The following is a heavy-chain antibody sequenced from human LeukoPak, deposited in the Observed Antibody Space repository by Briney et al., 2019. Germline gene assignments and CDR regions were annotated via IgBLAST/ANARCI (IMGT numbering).Heavy chain of an antibody. CDR3: ARLGLTYCSGGSCYPELRI. Sequence: ASVKVSCKASGGTFSSYAISWVRQAPGQGLEWMGGIIPIFGTANYAQKFQSRVTITADESTSTAYMELSSLRSEDTAVYYCARLGLTYCSGGSCYPELRIWGQGTMVTVSS. CDR2: IIPIFGTA. D-gene: IGHD2-15*01. V-gene: IGHV1-69*13. CDR1: GGTFSSYA. J-gene: IGHJ3*02.